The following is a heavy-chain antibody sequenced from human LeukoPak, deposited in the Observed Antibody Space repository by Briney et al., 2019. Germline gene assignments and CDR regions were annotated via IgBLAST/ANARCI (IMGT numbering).Heavy chain of an antibody. D-gene: IGHD1-26*01. J-gene: IGHJ4*02. V-gene: IGHV5-51*01. CDR1: GYTFSDYW. CDR3: ALGQRSAPELYDS. Sequence: GESLQISCKGSGYTFSDYWIGWVRRMPGKGLEWMAIIHPSNSDTRYSPSFQGQGTISVNKSITTAYLQWSSLKASDTAMYYCALGQRSAPELYDSWGQGTLVTVSA. CDR2: IHPSNSDT.